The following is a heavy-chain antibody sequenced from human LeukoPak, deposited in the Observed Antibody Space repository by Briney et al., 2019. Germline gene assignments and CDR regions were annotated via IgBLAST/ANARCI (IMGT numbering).Heavy chain of an antibody. CDR1: GGSISSGDYY. Sequence: PSQTLSLTCTVSGGSISSGDYYWSWIRQPPGKGLEWIGYIYYSGSTYYNPSLKSRVTISVDTSKNQFSLKLSSVTAADTAVYYCARAQYCTNGVCYTRRDAFDIWDQGTMVTVSS. D-gene: IGHD2-8*01. J-gene: IGHJ3*02. V-gene: IGHV4-30-4*08. CDR2: IYYSGST. CDR3: ARAQYCTNGVCYTRRDAFDI.